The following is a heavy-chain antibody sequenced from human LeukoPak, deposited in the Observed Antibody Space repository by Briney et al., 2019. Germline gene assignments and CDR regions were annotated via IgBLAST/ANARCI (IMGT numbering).Heavy chain of an antibody. CDR3: ARDPPRRYDY. D-gene: IGHD1-14*01. J-gene: IGHJ4*02. CDR2: ISSSGPT. CDR1: GFTFSDYS. V-gene: IGHV3-48*01. Sequence: GSLRLSCAASGFTFSDYSMNWVRQAPGEGLEWISYISSSGPTHYADSVKGRFTISRDNAKNSVYLQMNSLRLEDTAVYYCARDPPRRYDYWGQGTLVTVSS.